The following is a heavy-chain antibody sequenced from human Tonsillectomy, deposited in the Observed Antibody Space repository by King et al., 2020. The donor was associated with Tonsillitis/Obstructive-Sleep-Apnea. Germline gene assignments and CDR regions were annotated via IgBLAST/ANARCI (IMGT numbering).Heavy chain of an antibody. J-gene: IGHJ3*02. CDR1: GGSISSGGYY. CDR2: IYYSGST. Sequence: QLQESGPGLVKPSQTLSLTCTVSGGSISSGGYYWSWIRQHPGKGLEWIGYIYYSGSTYYNPSLKSRVTISVDTSKNQFSLKLSSVTAADTAVYYCARTPCGDASPGAFDIWGQGTMVTVSS. CDR3: ARTPCGDASPGAFDI. V-gene: IGHV4-31*03. D-gene: IGHD2-21*01.